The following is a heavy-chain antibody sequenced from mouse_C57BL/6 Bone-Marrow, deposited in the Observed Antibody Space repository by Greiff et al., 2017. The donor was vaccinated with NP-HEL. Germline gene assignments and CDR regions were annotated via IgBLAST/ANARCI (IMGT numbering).Heavy chain of an antibody. CDR2: FYPGSGSI. J-gene: IGHJ3*01. D-gene: IGHD2-1*01. Sequence: QVQLQQSGAELVKPGASVKLSCKASGYTFTEYTIHWVKQRSGQGLEWIGWFYPGSGSIKYNEKFKDKATLTADKSSSTVYMELSRLTSEDSAVYFCARHEERGDGNYEAWFAYWGQGTLVTVSA. CDR1: GYTFTEYT. V-gene: IGHV1-62-2*01. CDR3: ARHEERGDGNYEAWFAY.